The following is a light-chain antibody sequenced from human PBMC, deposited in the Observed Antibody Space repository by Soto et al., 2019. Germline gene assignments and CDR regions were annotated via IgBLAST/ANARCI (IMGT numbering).Light chain of an antibody. J-gene: IGKJ3*01. Sequence: DIQLTQSPSFMSASVGDSVTITCRASQGISSYLAWYQQKPGKAPKLLIYAASTLQSGVPSRFSGSGSGTEFTLTIYSLQPEDFATYYCQQLNSYPRTFGPGTKLDIK. CDR2: AAS. CDR3: QQLNSYPRT. CDR1: QGISSY. V-gene: IGKV1-9*01.